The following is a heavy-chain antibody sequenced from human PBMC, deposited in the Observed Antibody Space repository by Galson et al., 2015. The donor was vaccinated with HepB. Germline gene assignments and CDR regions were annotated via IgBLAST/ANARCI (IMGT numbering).Heavy chain of an antibody. D-gene: IGHD6-19*01. J-gene: IGHJ4*02. CDR3: ARALRRHSTGWYFDH. CDR1: GFTFSRYW. CDR2: IKEDGSEK. Sequence: SLRLSCAASGFTFSRYWLTWVRQAPGKGLEWVANIKEDGSEKHYVDSVKGRFTISRDNAKNSISLQLNSLRVEDTAVYYCARALRRHSTGWYFDHWGQGTLVTVSS. V-gene: IGHV3-7*03.